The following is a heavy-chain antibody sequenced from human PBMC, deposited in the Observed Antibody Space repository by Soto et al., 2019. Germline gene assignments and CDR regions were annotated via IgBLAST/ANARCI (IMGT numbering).Heavy chain of an antibody. J-gene: IGHJ4*02. Sequence: SETLSLTCAVYSGSFSGYYYSWIRQSPGKGLEWIGEITHGGSTTYSPSLKSRVTISVDTSKNQFSLKLSSATAADTAVCYCARQERQLWLLVFDFWGQGTLVTVSS. CDR3: ARQERQLWLLVFDF. CDR2: ITHGGST. D-gene: IGHD5-18*01. CDR1: SGSFSGYY. V-gene: IGHV4-34*01.